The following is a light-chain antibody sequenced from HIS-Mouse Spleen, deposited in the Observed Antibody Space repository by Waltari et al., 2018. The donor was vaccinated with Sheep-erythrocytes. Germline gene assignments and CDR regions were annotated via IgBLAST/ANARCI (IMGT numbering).Light chain of an antibody. CDR1: KLGDKY. V-gene: IGLV3-1*01. J-gene: IGLJ2*01. CDR3: QAWDSSTAVV. CDR2: QDS. Sequence: SYELTQPPSVSVSPGQTASITCSGDKLGDKYACWYQQKPGQSPVLVIYQDSKRPSGIPGRFSGSNPGNTATLTISGTQAMDEADYYCQAWDSSTAVVFGGGTKLTVL.